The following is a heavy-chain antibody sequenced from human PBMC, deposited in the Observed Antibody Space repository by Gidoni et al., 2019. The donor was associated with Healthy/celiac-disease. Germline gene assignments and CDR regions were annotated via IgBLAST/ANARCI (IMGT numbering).Heavy chain of an antibody. D-gene: IGHD3-16*01. V-gene: IGHV4-39*01. CDR1: SGSISSSSYY. Sequence: QLQLHESGPGLVQHSFPLSLTFTVPSGSISSSSYYWGWIRQPPGKGLEWIGSIYYRGSTYYNPSLKSRVTISVDTSKNQFSLKLSSVTAADTAVYYCARKRTGGFDYWGQGTLVTVSS. CDR2: IYYRGST. CDR3: ARKRTGGFDY. J-gene: IGHJ4*02.